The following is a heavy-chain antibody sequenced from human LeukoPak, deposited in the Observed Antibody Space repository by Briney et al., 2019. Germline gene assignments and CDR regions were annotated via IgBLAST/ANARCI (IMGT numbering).Heavy chain of an antibody. CDR3: ARDVGIVGATIGATDY. CDR1: GFTFSSYG. V-gene: IGHV3-30*03. J-gene: IGHJ4*02. D-gene: IGHD1-26*01. Sequence: PGGSLRLSCAASGFTFSSYGMHWVRQAPGKGLEWVAVISYDGSNKYYADSVKGRFTISRDNSKNTLYLQMNSLRAEDTAVYYCARDVGIVGATIGATDYWGQGTLVTVSS. CDR2: ISYDGSNK.